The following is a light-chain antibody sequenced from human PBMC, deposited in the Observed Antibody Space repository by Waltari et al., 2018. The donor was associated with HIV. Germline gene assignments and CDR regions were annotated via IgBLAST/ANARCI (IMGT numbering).Light chain of an antibody. CDR3: QVWDSNSDQVV. CDR2: DDD. J-gene: IGLJ2*01. Sequence: SYVLTQSPSASLAPGRTARITCGGNNIGSKRVTWYQQKPGQAPVLVLYDDDDRPSGIPERLSGTTSENRAILTISGVEVGDEADYYCQVWDSNSDQVVFGGGTRLTVL. V-gene: IGLV3-21*01. CDR1: NIGSKR.